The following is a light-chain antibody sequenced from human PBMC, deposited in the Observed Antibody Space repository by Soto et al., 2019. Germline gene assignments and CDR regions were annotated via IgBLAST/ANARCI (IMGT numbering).Light chain of an antibody. V-gene: IGKV3-20*01. CDR1: QSVSSSF. J-gene: IGKJ3*01. CDR2: GAS. CDR3: QQYDSSPRT. Sequence: EIVLTQSPGTLSLSPGERATLSCRASQSVSSSFLAWYQQIPGQAPRLLIYGASSRATGIPDRFSGSGSGTDFTLTISRLEPEDVAVYYCQQYDSSPRTFGPGTKVDIK.